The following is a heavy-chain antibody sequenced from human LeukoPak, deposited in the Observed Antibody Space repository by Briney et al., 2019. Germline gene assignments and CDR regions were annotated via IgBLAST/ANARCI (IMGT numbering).Heavy chain of an antibody. J-gene: IGHJ4*02. CDR3: TRGSSGRRDN. Sequence: ASVKVSCTASGYTFTSCDINWVRQATGQGLEWMGWMNPNSGNTGYGQSFQGRITMTRDISIGTACMELSNLTSEDTAIYYCTRGSSGRRDNWGQGTLVTVSA. V-gene: IGHV1-8*01. CDR1: GYTFTSCD. CDR2: MNPNSGNT. D-gene: IGHD6-19*01.